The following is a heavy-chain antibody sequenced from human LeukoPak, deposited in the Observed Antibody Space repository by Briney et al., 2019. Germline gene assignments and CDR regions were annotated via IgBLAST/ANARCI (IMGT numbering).Heavy chain of an antibody. D-gene: IGHD1-26*01. CDR3: ARDERSPYYYYGMDV. J-gene: IGHJ6*02. Sequence: GGSLRLSCAASGFTVSSNYMSWVRQAPGKGLEWVSVIYSGGSTYYADSVKGRFTISRDNSKNTLYLQMNSLGAEDTAAYYCARDERSPYYYYGMDVWGQGTTVTVSS. CDR1: GFTVSSNY. V-gene: IGHV3-66*01. CDR2: IYSGGST.